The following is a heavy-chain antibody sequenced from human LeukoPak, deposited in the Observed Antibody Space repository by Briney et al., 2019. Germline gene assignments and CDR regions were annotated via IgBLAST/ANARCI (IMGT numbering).Heavy chain of an antibody. V-gene: IGHV1-2*02. D-gene: IGHD2-15*01. CDR1: GYPFTTYY. Sequence: ASVKVSCKASGYPFTTYYMHWVRQAPGQGLEWMGWINPNSGGTNYAQKFQGRVTMTRDTSISTAYMELSRLRSDDTAVYYCARVGYCSGGSCYDAFDIRGQGTMVTVSS. J-gene: IGHJ3*02. CDR3: ARVGYCSGGSCYDAFDI. CDR2: INPNSGGT.